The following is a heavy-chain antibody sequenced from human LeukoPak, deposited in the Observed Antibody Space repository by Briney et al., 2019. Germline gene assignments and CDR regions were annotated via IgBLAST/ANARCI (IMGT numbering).Heavy chain of an antibody. J-gene: IGHJ6*03. D-gene: IGHD3-10*01. CDR1: GGSFSGYY. CDR3: ARHKGITMVRGVILYYYYYMDV. CDR2: INHSGST. Sequence: PSETLSLTCAVYGGSFSGYYWSWIRQPPGKGLEWIGEINHSGSTNYNPSLKSRVTISVDTSKNQFSLKLSSVTAADTAVYYCARHKGITMVRGVILYYYYYMDVWGKGTTVTVSS. V-gene: IGHV4-34*01.